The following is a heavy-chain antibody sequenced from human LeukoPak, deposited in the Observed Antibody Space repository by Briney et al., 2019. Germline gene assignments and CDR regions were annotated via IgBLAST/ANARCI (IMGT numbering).Heavy chain of an antibody. CDR1: GFAFSDYY. CDR3: TKGSIWLPCQY. V-gene: IGHV3-23*01. J-gene: IGHJ4*02. Sequence: PGGSLRPSCAASGFAFSDYYMDWVRQAPGKGLEWVSAISGSGGSTYYADSVKGRFTISRDNSKNTLYLQMNSLRAEDTAVYYWTKGSIWLPCQYWGQGTLVTVSS. CDR2: ISGSGGST. D-gene: IGHD5-18*01.